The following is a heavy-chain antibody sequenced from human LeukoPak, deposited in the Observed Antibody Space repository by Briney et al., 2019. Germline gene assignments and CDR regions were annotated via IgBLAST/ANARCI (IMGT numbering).Heavy chain of an antibody. CDR2: ISYDGSNK. J-gene: IGHJ4*02. Sequence: GGSLRHSCAASGFTFSSNAMYWVRQAPGKGLEWVAIISYDGSNKYYADSVKGRFTISRDKSKNTLYLQMNSLRGEDTAVYYCARSAAAGRIVATFDYWGQGTLVTVSS. CDR1: GFTFSSNA. D-gene: IGHD5-12*01. V-gene: IGHV3-30*04. CDR3: ARSAAAGRIVATFDY.